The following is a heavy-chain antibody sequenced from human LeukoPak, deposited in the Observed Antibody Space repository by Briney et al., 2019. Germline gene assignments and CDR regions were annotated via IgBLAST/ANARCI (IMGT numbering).Heavy chain of an antibody. CDR2: INPSGGST. J-gene: IGHJ6*03. CDR3: ARDRRGSSNHLYYYYYMDV. CDR1: GYTFTSYY. V-gene: IGHV1-46*01. Sequence: ASVKVSCKASGYTFTSYYMHWVRQAPGQGLEWMGIINPSGGSTSYAQKFQGRVTMTRDTSTSTVYVELSSLRSEDTAVYYCARDRRGSSNHLYYYYYMDVWGKGTTVTVSS. D-gene: IGHD1-26*01.